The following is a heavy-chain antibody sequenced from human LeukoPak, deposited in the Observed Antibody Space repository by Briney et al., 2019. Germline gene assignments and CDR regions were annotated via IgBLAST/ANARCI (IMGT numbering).Heavy chain of an antibody. CDR3: VKEGTVTLDY. CDR1: GFTFSSYN. CDR2: ISISGDFI. D-gene: IGHD4-17*01. J-gene: IGHJ4*02. V-gene: IGHV3-21*01. Sequence: GGSLRLSCAASGFTFSSYNMKWVRQAPGRGLECVSSISISGDFIYYADSVEGRFTISRDNAKNSLYLQMDSLRAEDTAVYYCVKEGTVTLDYWGQGTLVTVSS.